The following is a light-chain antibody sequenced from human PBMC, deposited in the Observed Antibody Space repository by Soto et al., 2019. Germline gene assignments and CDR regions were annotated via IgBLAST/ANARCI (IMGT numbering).Light chain of an antibody. CDR2: EVS. CDR3: TSYAGTYSFFYV. CDR1: SSDFGAYNY. V-gene: IGLV2-8*01. J-gene: IGLJ1*01. Sequence: QSVLTQPPSASGSPGQSVTISCTGTSSDFGAYNYVSWYQQLPGKAPKLIIYEVSKRPSGVPDRFSGSKSGNTASLTVSGLQAEDEADYYCTSYAGTYSFFYVFGTGTKLTVL.